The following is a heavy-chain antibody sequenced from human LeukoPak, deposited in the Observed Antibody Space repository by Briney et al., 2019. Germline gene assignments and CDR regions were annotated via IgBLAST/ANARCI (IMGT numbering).Heavy chain of an antibody. J-gene: IGHJ5*02. CDR1: GGSISSSSYY. Sequence: PSETLSLTCTVSGGSISSSSYYWGWIRQPAGKGLEWIGRIYTSGSTNYNPSLKSRVTMSVDTSKNQFSLKLSSVTAADTAVYYCAREISQDIVLMVYAIWFDPWGQGTLVTVSS. V-gene: IGHV4-61*02. CDR3: AREISQDIVLMVYAIWFDP. CDR2: IYTSGST. D-gene: IGHD2-8*01.